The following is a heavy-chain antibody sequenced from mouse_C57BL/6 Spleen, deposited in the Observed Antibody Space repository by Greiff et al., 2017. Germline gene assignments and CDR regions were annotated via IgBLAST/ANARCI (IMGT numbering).Heavy chain of an antibody. CDR1: GYSFTGYY. CDR3: ARFITTVVAVGDY. V-gene: IGHV1-42*01. Sequence: VQLQQSGPELVKPGASVKISCKASGYSFTGYYMNWVKQSPEKSLEWIGEINPSTGGTTYNQKFKAKATLTVDKSSSTAYMQRKSLTSEGSAVYYGARFITTVVAVGDYWGQGTSVTVSS. J-gene: IGHJ4*01. CDR2: INPSTGGT. D-gene: IGHD1-1*01.